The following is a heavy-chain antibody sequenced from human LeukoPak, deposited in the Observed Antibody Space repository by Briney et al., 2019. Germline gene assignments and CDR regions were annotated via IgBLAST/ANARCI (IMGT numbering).Heavy chain of an antibody. J-gene: IGHJ4*02. CDR1: GFTVSSNY. CDR3: ASNYYYDSSGYYYPRY. CDR2: IYSGGST. Sequence: PGGSLRLSCAASGFTVSSNYMNWVRQAPGKGLEWVSVIYSGGSTYYADSVKGRFTISRDNSKNTLYLQMNSLRAEDTAVYYCASNYYYDSSGYYYPRYWGQGTLVTVSS. V-gene: IGHV3-53*01. D-gene: IGHD3-22*01.